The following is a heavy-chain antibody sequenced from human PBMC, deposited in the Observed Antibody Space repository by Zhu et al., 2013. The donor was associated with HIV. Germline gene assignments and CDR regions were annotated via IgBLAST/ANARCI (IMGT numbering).Heavy chain of an antibody. CDR3: ARGDGNHYYNYYMDV. CDR2: INPNSGGT. D-gene: IGHD3-10*01. V-gene: IGHV1-2*02. Sequence: QVQLVQSGAEVKKPGASVKVSCKASGYTFTTHFMHWVRQAPGQGLEWMGWINPNSGGTNYAQKFQGRVSMTTDTSISTAYMELSRLRSDDTAVYYCARGDGNHYYNYYMDVWGKGTTVAVSS. J-gene: IGHJ6*03. CDR1: GYTFTTHF.